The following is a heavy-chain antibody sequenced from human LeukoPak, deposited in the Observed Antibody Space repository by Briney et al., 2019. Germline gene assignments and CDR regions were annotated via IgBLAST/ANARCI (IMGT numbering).Heavy chain of an antibody. Sequence: ASVKVSCKASGYTFTSYYMHWVRQAPGQGLEWMGIINPSGGSTSYAQKFQGRVTMTRDTSTSTAYMELSSLRSEDTAVYYCARETQVLLWFGEMDVWGQGTTVTVSS. V-gene: IGHV1-46*01. D-gene: IGHD3-10*01. CDR1: GYTFTSYY. CDR3: ARETQVLLWFGEMDV. J-gene: IGHJ6*02. CDR2: INPSGGST.